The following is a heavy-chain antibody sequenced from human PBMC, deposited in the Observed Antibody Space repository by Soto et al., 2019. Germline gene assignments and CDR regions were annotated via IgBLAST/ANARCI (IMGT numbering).Heavy chain of an antibody. J-gene: IGHJ6*02. CDR2: INHSGST. D-gene: IGHD3-16*01. Sequence: SETLSLTCAVYGGSFSGYYWSWIRQPPGKGLEWIGEINHSGSTNYNPSLKSRVTRSVDTSKNQFSLKLSSVTAADKAVYYCALISRYYYYGMDVWGQGTTVTVS. CDR1: GGSFSGYY. V-gene: IGHV4-34*01. CDR3: ALISRYYYYGMDV.